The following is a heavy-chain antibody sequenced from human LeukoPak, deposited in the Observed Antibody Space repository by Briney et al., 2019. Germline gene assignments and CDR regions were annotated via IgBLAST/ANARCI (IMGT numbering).Heavy chain of an antibody. CDR1: GDSVSSNSVA. Sequence: SQTLSLTCAISGDSVSSNSVAWHWIRQSPSRGLEWLGRTYYRSKWHNDYAVSVRSRVTINPDTSENRFSLQLNSVTPDDTAVYYCARGRVTTVTLDYWGQGTLVTVSS. V-gene: IGHV6-1*01. J-gene: IGHJ4*02. CDR3: ARGRVTTVTLDY. CDR2: TYYRSKWHN. D-gene: IGHD4-17*01.